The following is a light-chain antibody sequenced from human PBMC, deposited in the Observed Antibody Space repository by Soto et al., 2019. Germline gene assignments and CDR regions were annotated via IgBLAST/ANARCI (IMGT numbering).Light chain of an antibody. CDR1: QSVRSNY. CDR2: DAS. V-gene: IGKV3-20*01. Sequence: EIVLTQSPDTLSLSPGERATLSCRASQSVRSNYLAWYQQKPGQAPRFLIYDASSRATGIPDRFSGSGSGTDFTLTISRLEPEDFAVYYCHQYGSSPLTFGGGTKVAIK. J-gene: IGKJ4*01. CDR3: HQYGSSPLT.